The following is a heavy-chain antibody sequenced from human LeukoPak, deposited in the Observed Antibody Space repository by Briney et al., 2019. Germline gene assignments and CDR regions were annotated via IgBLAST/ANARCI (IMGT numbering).Heavy chain of an antibody. V-gene: IGHV3-53*01. CDR1: GFTFSTYA. CDR3: ARDLTDDFWSGYHFDY. J-gene: IGHJ4*02. CDR2: IYSGGST. Sequence: GGSLRLSCAASGFTFSTYAMHWVRQAPGKGLEWVSVIYSGGSTYYADSVKGRFTISRDSSKNTLYLQMNSLRAEDTAVYYCARDLTDDFWSGYHFDYWGQGTLVTVSS. D-gene: IGHD3-3*01.